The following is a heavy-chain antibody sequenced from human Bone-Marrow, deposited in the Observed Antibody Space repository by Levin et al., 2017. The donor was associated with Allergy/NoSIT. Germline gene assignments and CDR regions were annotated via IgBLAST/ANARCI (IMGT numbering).Heavy chain of an antibody. J-gene: IGHJ4*02. CDR3: ARPLSESGSDYLDY. V-gene: IGHV3-72*01. Sequence: HPGGSLRLSCEASGFTFSDHFMDWVRQAPGKGLEWVGRIRKKVNKYTTEYAASVKDRFIISRDDSKSSLYLQMNSLKIEDTAVYYCARPLSESGSDYLDYWGQGTLVTVSS. D-gene: IGHD5-12*01. CDR2: IRKKVNKYTT. CDR1: GFTFSDHF.